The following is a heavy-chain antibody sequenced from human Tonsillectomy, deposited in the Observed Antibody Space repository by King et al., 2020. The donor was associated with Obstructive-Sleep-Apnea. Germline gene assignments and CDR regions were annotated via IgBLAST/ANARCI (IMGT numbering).Heavy chain of an antibody. D-gene: IGHD3-22*01. Sequence: VQLVESGGGVVQPGRSLRLSCAASGFTFSSYGMHWVRQAPGKGLEWVAVIWYDGSNKYYADSMKGRFTISRDNSKNTLYLQMNSLRAEDTAVYYCAKEGTYYYDSSGYLPDYWGQGTLVTVSS. CDR2: IWYDGSNK. J-gene: IGHJ4*02. CDR1: GFTFSSYG. V-gene: IGHV3-33*06. CDR3: AKEGTYYYDSSGYLPDY.